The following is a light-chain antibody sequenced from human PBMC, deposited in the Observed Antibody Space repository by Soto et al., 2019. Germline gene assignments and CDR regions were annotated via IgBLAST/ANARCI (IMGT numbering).Light chain of an antibody. CDR3: AEWDDSLNGPGV. CDR1: SSNIGSNT. J-gene: IGLJ2*01. CDR2: SNN. V-gene: IGLV1-44*01. Sequence: QLVLTQPPSASGTPGQRVTISCSGSSSNIGSNTVNWYQQLPGTAPKLLIYSNNQRPSGVPDRFSGSKSGTSASLAISGLQSEDEADYYCAEWDDSLNGPGVFGGGTKLTVL.